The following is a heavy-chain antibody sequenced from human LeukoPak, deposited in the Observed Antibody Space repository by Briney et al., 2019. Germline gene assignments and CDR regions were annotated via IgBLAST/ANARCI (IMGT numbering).Heavy chain of an antibody. Sequence: SETLSLTCTVSGGSISSSSYYWSWIRQPPGKGLEWIGYIYYSGSTNYNPSLKSRVTISVDTSKNQFSLKLSSVTAADTAVYYCARTLVGAFDYWGQGTLVTVSS. D-gene: IGHD1-26*01. V-gene: IGHV4-61*05. CDR3: ARTLVGAFDY. J-gene: IGHJ4*02. CDR1: GGSISSSSYY. CDR2: IYYSGST.